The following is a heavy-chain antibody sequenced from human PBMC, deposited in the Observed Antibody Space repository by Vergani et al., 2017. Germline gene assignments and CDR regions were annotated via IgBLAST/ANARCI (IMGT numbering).Heavy chain of an antibody. CDR2: ISGSGGST. Sequence: EVQLLESGGGLVQPGGSLRLSCAASGFTFSSYAMSWVRQAPGKGLEWVSAISGSGGSTYFADSVKGRFTISRDNSKNTLYLQMNSLRAEDTAVYYCAKARAQVWYFDLWGRGTLVTVSS. V-gene: IGHV3-23*01. CDR1: GFTFSSYA. CDR3: AKARAQVWYFDL. J-gene: IGHJ2*01.